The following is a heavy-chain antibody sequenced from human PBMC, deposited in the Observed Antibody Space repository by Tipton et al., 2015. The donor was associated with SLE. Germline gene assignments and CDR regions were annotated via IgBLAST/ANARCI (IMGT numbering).Heavy chain of an antibody. V-gene: IGHV4-59*01. D-gene: IGHD5-24*01. J-gene: IGHJ5*02. CDR1: GDSITSDY. CDR2: ISYSGST. Sequence: TLSLTCTVSGDSITSDYWTWIRQPPGKGLEWIGYISYSGSTNYNPSVRSRVSISVDTSKNQFSLKVKSVTTADTAVYYCARMRGGYNAHHWGQGILVTVSS. CDR3: ARMRGGYNAHH.